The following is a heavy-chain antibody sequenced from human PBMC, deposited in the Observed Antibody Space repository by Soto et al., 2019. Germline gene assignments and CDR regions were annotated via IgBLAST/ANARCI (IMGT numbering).Heavy chain of an antibody. Sequence: SETLSLTCTVSCGSILYAYYHWTFIRQSPGKGLEWIGYIHYSGSIIYNPSFKSRVTISVDTSKNQFSLQLSSVTAADTAVYFCAREDDGGDRDYYGLDVWGQGTTVT. CDR2: IHYSGSI. D-gene: IGHD2-21*02. J-gene: IGHJ6*02. CDR3: AREDDGGDRDYYGLDV. CDR1: CGSILYAYYH. V-gene: IGHV4-30-4*01.